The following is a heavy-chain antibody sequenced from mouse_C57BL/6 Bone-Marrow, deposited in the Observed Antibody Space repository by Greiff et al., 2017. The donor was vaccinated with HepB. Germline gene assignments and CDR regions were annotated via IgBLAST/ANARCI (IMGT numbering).Heavy chain of an antibody. D-gene: IGHD2-3*01. CDR3: ARGDGYYYYWYFDV. CDR1: GYTFTSYW. Sequence: QVQLQQPGPELVKPGASVKLSCKASGYTFTSYWMHWVKQRPGQGLEWIGNINPSNGGTNYNEKFKSKATLTVDKSSSTAYMQLSSLTSEDSAVYYCARGDGYYYYWYFDVWGTGTTVTVSS. CDR2: INPSNGGT. J-gene: IGHJ1*03. V-gene: IGHV1-53*01.